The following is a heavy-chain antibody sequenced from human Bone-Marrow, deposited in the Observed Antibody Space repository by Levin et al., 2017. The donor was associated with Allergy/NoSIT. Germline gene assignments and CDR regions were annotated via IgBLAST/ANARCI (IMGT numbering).Heavy chain of an antibody. D-gene: IGHD4-17*01. CDR3: TRDFLRRGALTTVTAGH. CDR1: GFTFGDYA. CDR2: IRSKAYGGTT. Sequence: PGGSLRLSCTASGFTFGDYAMSWFRQAPGKGLEWVGFIRSKAYGGTTEYAASVKGRFTISRDDSKSIAYLQMNSLKTEDTAVYYCTRDFLRRGALTTVTAGHWGQGTLVTVSS. J-gene: IGHJ4*02. V-gene: IGHV3-49*03.